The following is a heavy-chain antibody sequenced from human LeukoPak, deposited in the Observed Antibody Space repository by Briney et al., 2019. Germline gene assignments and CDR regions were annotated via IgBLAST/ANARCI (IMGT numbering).Heavy chain of an antibody. V-gene: IGHV4-34*01. CDR3: ARASRTGGITMVRGQQAPFDI. D-gene: IGHD3-10*01. CDR1: GGSFNGYY. J-gene: IGHJ3*02. CDR2: INHSGST. Sequence: SETLSLTCAVYGGSFNGYYWSWIRQPPGKALDRIGEINHSGSTHYNPSLKSLVTISVDTSKNQFSLKLSSVTAADTAVYYCARASRTGGITMVRGQQAPFDIWGQGTMVTVSS.